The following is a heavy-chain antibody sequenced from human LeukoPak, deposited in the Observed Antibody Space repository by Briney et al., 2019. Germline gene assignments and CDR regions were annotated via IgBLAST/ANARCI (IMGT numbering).Heavy chain of an antibody. CDR2: IHPNSGGT. D-gene: IGHD5-24*01. CDR1: GYTFSVYY. J-gene: IGHJ4*02. CDR3: ARDVRRDGYNLLDY. Sequence: ASVEVSCKASGYTFSVYYMHWVRQAPGEGLEWMGWIHPNSGGTNYAQKFQGRITMTGDTSISTAYMELSRVTSDDTALYYCARDVRRDGYNLLDYGGQGTLVTGSS. V-gene: IGHV1-2*02.